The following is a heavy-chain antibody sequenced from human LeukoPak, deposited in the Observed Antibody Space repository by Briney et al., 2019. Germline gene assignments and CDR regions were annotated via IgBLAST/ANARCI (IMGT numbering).Heavy chain of an antibody. CDR2: IKHRGRT. Sequence: PSETLSLTCAVYGGSFSEYYWSWIRQPPGEGLELNGEIKHRGRTNYNPSLMSRVTLSRDKSKNQFSLKLRPVTAADAAVYYCARGYYGSGSYPGYYYYSMDVWGKGTTVTISS. J-gene: IGHJ6*03. V-gene: IGHV4-34*01. CDR3: ARGYYGSGSYPGYYYYSMDV. CDR1: GGSFSEYY. D-gene: IGHD3-10*01.